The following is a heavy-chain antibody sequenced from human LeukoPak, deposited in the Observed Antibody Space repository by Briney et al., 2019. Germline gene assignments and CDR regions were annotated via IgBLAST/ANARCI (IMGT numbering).Heavy chain of an antibody. Sequence: QSGGSLRLSCAASGFAFSAYGMHWVRQAPGKGLEWVTVIWFDGSYKYYADSVRGRFTISRDNSKNTLYLQMNSLRAEDTAVYFCARAAYGGNALPVDYWGQGTLDTVSS. V-gene: IGHV3-33*01. D-gene: IGHD4-23*01. CDR2: IWFDGSYK. CDR3: ARAAYGGNALPVDY. J-gene: IGHJ4*02. CDR1: GFAFSAYG.